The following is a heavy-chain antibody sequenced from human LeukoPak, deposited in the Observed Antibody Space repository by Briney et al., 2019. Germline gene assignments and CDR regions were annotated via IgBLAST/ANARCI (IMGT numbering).Heavy chain of an antibody. CDR2: ISWNSGSI. CDR1: GFTFSSYA. D-gene: IGHD2-2*02. J-gene: IGHJ6*02. V-gene: IGHV3-9*01. Sequence: GGSLRLSCAASGFTFSSYAMSWVRQAPGKGLEWVSGISWNSGSIGYADSVKGRFTISRDNAKNSLYLQMNSLRAEDTALYYCAKSVYHYYYYGMDVWGQGTTVTVSS. CDR3: AKSVYHYYYYGMDV.